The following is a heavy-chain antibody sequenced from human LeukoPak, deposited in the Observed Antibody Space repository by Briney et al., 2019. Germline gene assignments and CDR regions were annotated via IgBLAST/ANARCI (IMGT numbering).Heavy chain of an antibody. CDR2: IYPGDSTT. Sequence: GGSLQISCKGSGYNFPNYWIGWVRQMPGKGLEWLGIIYPGDSTTRYSPSLQGQVTVSADKSINTAYLQWSSLKASDTAIYYCARRSTHDAFDFWGQGTMVTVSS. CDR1: GYNFPNYW. CDR3: ARRSTHDAFDF. J-gene: IGHJ3*01. V-gene: IGHV5-51*01.